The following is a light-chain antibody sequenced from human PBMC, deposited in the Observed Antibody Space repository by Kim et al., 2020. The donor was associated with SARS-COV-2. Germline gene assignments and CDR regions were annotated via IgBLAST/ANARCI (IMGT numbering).Light chain of an antibody. CDR3: NSRDSSGNHWV. CDR1: SLRSYY. CDR2: GKN. Sequence: LGQTVRITCQGDSLRSYYASWYQQKPGQAPVLVIYGKNNRPSGIPDRFSGSSSGNTASLTITGAQAEDEADYYCNSRDSSGNHWVFGGGTKVTVL. J-gene: IGLJ3*02. V-gene: IGLV3-19*01.